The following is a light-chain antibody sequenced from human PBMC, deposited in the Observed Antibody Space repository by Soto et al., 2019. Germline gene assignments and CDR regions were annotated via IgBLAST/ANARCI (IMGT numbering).Light chain of an antibody. CDR2: GAS. J-gene: IGKJ1*01. Sequence: AIQMTQSPSSPSASVGDRVTITCRASQAIRNDLGWYQQKPGKAPNLLIFGASNLQAGVPVRFSASGSGINFTLTISNLQPEDFASYYCLQDYTYPWTFGQGTKVDI. CDR3: LQDYTYPWT. V-gene: IGKV1-6*01. CDR1: QAIRND.